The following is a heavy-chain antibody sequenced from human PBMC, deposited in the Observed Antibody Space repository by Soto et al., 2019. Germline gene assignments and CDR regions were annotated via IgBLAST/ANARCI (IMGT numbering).Heavy chain of an antibody. J-gene: IGHJ4*02. CDR3: ASGDSSGYYAADFDY. Sequence: QVQLVESGGGVVQPGRSLRLSCAASGFTFSSYAMHWVRQAPGKGLEWVAVISYDGSNKYYADSVKGRFTISRDNSKNTLYLQMNGLRAEDTAVYYCASGDSSGYYAADFDYWGQGTLVTVSS. V-gene: IGHV3-30-3*01. D-gene: IGHD3-22*01. CDR1: GFTFSSYA. CDR2: ISYDGSNK.